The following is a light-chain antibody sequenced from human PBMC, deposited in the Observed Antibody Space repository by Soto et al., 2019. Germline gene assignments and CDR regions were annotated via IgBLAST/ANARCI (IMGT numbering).Light chain of an antibody. CDR1: QSISHY. V-gene: IGKV1-5*01. CDR3: QQYNRNSP. Sequence: DIQMTQSPSSLSASVGNRVTITCRASQSISHYLDWYQQKPGKAPKLLIHGASTLEDGIPSRFSGSGSGKKFTLTISILQPDHFATYYCQQYNRNSPFGQGTKLGIQ. J-gene: IGKJ2*01. CDR2: GAS.